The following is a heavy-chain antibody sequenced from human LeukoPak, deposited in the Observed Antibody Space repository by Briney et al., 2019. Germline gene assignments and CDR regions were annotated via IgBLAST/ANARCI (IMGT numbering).Heavy chain of an antibody. CDR1: GFTFSSYW. J-gene: IGHJ3*02. D-gene: IGHD1-1*01. V-gene: IGHV3-74*01. CDR3: ARANPHLEHAFDI. Sequence: GGSLRLSCAASGFTFSSYWMHWVRQAPGKGLVWVSRINSDGSSTSYADSVKGRFTISRDNAKNTLYLQMNSLRAEDTAVYYCARANPHLEHAFDIWGQGTMVTVSS. CDR2: INSDGSST.